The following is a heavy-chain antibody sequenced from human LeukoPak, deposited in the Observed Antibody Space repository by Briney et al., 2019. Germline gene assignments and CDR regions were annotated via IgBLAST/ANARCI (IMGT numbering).Heavy chain of an antibody. CDR1: GYTFTSYY. Sequence: ASVKVSCKASGYTFTSYYMHWVRQAPGQGLEWMGIINPSGGSTSYAQKFQGRVTMTRDTSTSTVYMELSSLRSEDTAVYYCATHSSWYSHYYYYYMDVWGKGTTVTISS. J-gene: IGHJ6*03. D-gene: IGHD6-13*01. CDR3: ATHSSWYSHYYYYYMDV. CDR2: INPSGGST. V-gene: IGHV1-46*01.